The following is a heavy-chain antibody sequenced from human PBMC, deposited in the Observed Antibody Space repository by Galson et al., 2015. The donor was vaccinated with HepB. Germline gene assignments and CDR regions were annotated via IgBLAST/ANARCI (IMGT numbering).Heavy chain of an antibody. Sequence: SLRLSCAASGFTFSSFWMSWVRQAPGKGLEWVANMKQDGREKYYLDSVQGRFTISRDNTKNSLYLQMDSLRAADTAVYYCARDHPYSSSWSSSPDYWGQGTLVTVSS. D-gene: IGHD6-13*01. CDR3: ARDHPYSSSWSSSPDY. CDR2: MKQDGREK. CDR1: GFTFSSFW. V-gene: IGHV3-7*03. J-gene: IGHJ4*02.